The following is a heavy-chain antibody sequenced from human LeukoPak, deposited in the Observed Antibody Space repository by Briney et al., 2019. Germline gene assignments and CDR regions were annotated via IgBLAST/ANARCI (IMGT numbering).Heavy chain of an antibody. CDR3: AHSPSTVILMIDAFDI. D-gene: IGHD2-8*01. CDR1: GFSLSTSGVG. J-gene: IGHJ3*02. V-gene: IGHV2-5*01. CDR2: IYWNDGK. Sequence: ESGPTLVNPTQTLTLTSTFSGFSLSTSGVGVGWIRQPPGKAVEVLALIYWNDGKRYSPSLKSRLTITKDTSKNQVVLTMTNMDPVDTATYYCAHSPSTVILMIDAFDIWGQGTMVTVSS.